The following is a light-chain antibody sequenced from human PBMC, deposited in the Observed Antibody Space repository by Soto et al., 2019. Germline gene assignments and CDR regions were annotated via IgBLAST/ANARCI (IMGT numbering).Light chain of an antibody. J-gene: IGKJ1*01. CDR3: QQYGSSGT. CDR1: QSVSRH. V-gene: IGKV3-20*01. Sequence: EIVLTQSPATLSLSPGERATLSCRASQSVSRHLAWYQQKPGQAPRLLIYGASNRVTGIPDRFSGSGSGTDFTLTISRLEPEDFAVYYCQQYGSSGTFGQGTKV. CDR2: GAS.